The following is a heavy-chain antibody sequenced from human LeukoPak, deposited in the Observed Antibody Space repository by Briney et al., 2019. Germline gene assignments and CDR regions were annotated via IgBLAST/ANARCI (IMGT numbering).Heavy chain of an antibody. CDR2: INPKSGGT. CDR3: ARGASLTYYYDTGDYYVFDY. J-gene: IGHJ4*02. D-gene: IGHD3-22*01. V-gene: IGHV1-2*02. CDR1: EYTFTDYY. Sequence: ASVKVSCKASEYTFTDYYIHWMRQAPGQGLEWMGWINPKSGGTKCAQKFQGRVTMTRDRPISTGIMELSRLRSDDTAVYYCARGASLTYYYDTGDYYVFDYWGQGTLVTVSS.